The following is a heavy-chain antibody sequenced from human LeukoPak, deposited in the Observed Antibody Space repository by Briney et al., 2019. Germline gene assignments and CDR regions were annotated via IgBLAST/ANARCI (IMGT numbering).Heavy chain of an antibody. CDR2: ISAYNGNT. Sequence: ASVKVSCKAPGYTFTSYGISWVRQAPGQGLEWMGSISAYNGNTNYAQKLQGRVTMTTDTSTSTDYMGQRSLRYHSTAMYNTVRAFFPYAFDIWGQETMVTVSS. CDR3: VRAFFPYAFDI. D-gene: IGHD3-16*01. J-gene: IGHJ3*02. V-gene: IGHV1-18*01. CDR1: GYTFTSYG.